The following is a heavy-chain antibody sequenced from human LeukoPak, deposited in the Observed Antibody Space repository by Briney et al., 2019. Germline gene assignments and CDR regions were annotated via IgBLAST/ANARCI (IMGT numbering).Heavy chain of an antibody. CDR1: GGSISSYY. J-gene: IGHJ4*02. Sequence: KPSETLSLTCTVSGGSISSYYWTWIRQPPEGGLEWIGYIYYSGSSTYYNPSLNSRVTISVDTSKNQISLRLSSVTAADTAVYYCARDTSPYSGSYGGFDYWGQGTLVTVSS. CDR3: ARDTSPYSGSYGGFDY. CDR2: IYYSGSST. D-gene: IGHD1-26*01. V-gene: IGHV4-59*01.